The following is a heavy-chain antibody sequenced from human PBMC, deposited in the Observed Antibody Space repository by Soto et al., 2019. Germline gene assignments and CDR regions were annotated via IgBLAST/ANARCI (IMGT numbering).Heavy chain of an antibody. CDR3: ARVGSIEAAGTPDY. CDR1: GFTFRDCY. J-gene: IGHJ4*02. CDR2: ISGSGSTT. D-gene: IGHD6-13*01. Sequence: PGGSLGLSCAASGFTFRDCYMSWFRQAPGKGLEWVSYISGSGSTTHAADSVKGRFTISRDNAKSSVYLQMNSLRAEDTAVYYCARVGSIEAAGTPDYWGQGTLVTVSS. V-gene: IGHV3-11*01.